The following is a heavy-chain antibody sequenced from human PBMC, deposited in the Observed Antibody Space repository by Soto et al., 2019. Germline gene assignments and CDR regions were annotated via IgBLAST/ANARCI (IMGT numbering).Heavy chain of an antibody. CDR3: AHIGLEQQLAPYYFDY. J-gene: IGHJ4*02. CDR1: GFSLSTSGVG. V-gene: IGHV2-5*02. D-gene: IGHD6-13*01. CDR2: IYWDDDK. Sequence: GSGPTLVNPTQTLTLTCTFSGFSLSTSGVGVGWIRQPPGKALEWLALIYWDDDKRYSPSLKSRLTITKDTSKNQVVLTMTNMDPVDTATYYCAHIGLEQQLAPYYFDYWGQGTLVTVSS.